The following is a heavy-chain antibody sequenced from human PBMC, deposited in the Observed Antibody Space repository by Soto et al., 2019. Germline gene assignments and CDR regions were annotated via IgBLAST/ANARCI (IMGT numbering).Heavy chain of an antibody. J-gene: IGHJ4*02. D-gene: IGHD1-26*01. CDR3: ARSSGSYFDY. V-gene: IGHV4-59*01. CDR1: GDDISNYY. Sequence: SETLARTGTVSGDDISNYYWPWIRQPPGKGLEWIGQIFYSGTTNDNPSIKSRVTISVDTTKNQFSLKLSSVTVADTAIYYGARSSGSYFDYRGQGTLVTVSS. CDR2: IFYSGTT.